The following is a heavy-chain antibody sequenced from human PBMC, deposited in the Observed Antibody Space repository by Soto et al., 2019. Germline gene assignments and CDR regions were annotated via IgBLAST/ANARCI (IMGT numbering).Heavy chain of an antibody. Sequence: GGSLRLSCAASGFTFNDYYMTWIRQAPGKGLEWISYISSSGRSIYYADSVRGRFTISRDNAKNSLYLQMNSLRAEDTAVYHCARGVGYCTGDSCYGGFDPWGQGTLVTVSS. J-gene: IGHJ5*02. V-gene: IGHV3-11*01. CDR3: ARGVGYCTGDSCYGGFDP. D-gene: IGHD2-15*01. CDR1: GFTFNDYY. CDR2: ISSSGRSI.